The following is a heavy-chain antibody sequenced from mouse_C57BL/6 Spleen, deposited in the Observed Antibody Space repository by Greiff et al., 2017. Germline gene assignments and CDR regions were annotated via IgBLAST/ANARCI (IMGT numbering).Heavy chain of an antibody. D-gene: IGHD2-3*01. CDR2: IFPGDGVT. CDR1: GYAFSSSW. V-gene: IGHV1-82*01. CDR3: ARDLICDSYYVGWYFDV. J-gene: IGHJ1*03. Sequence: QVQLKQSGPELVKPGASVKISCKASGYAFSSSWMNWVKQRPGKGLEWIGRIFPGDGVTNYNGKFKGKATLTADKSSSTAYMQHSSLTSEDSAVYFCARDLICDSYYVGWYFDVWGTGTTVTVSS.